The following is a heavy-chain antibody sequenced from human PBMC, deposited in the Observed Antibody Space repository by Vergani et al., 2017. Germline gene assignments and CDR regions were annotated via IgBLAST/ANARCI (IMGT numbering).Heavy chain of an antibody. CDR2: INHSGST. CDR3: ALPRWSRARPHRYMDV. J-gene: IGHJ6*03. V-gene: IGHV4-61*02. D-gene: IGHD6-13*01. CDR1: GGSISSGSYY. Sequence: QVQLQESGPGLVKPSQTLSLTCTVSGGSISSGSYYWSWIRQPAGKGLEWIGEINHSGSTNYNPSLKSRVTISVDTSKNQFSLKLSSVTAADTAVYYCALPRWSRARPHRYMDVWGKGTTVTVSS.